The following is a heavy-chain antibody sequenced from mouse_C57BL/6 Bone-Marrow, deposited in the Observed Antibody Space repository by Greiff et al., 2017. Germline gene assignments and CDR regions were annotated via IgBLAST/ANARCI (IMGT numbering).Heavy chain of an antibody. CDR1: GYTFTDYY. D-gene: IGHD1-1*01. CDR2: INPNNGGT. CDR3: AIRDLLLRYSYAMDY. Sequence: VQLQQSGPELVKPGASVKISCKASGYTFTDYYMNWVKQSHGKSLEWIGDINPNNGGTSYNQKFKGKATLTVDKSSSNAYMELRSLTSEDSAFYDCAIRDLLLRYSYAMDYWGQGTSVTVSS. V-gene: IGHV1-26*01. J-gene: IGHJ4*01.